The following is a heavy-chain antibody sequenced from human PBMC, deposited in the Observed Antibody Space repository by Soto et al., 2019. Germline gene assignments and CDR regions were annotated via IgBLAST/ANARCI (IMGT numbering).Heavy chain of an antibody. CDR3: AREWSAAGTSLDY. J-gene: IGHJ4*02. Sequence: PGGSLRLSCAASGFTFSSYAMHWVRQAPGKGLEWVAVISYDGSNKYYADSVKGRFTISRDNSKNTLYLQMNSLRAGDTAVYYCAREWSAAGTSLDYWGQGTLVTVSS. D-gene: IGHD6-13*01. CDR1: GFTFSSYA. CDR2: ISYDGSNK. V-gene: IGHV3-30-3*01.